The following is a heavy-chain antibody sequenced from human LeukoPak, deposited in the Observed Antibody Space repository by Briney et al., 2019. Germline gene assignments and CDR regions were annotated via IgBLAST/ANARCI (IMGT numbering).Heavy chain of an antibody. Sequence: SETLSLTCTLSGGPISRNSYYWGWIRQPPGKGLEWIGSISYSGSTYYNPSLKSRVTISVDTSKDQFSLKLISVTAADTAVYYCARECEFFGVVTGNYFDPWGQGTQVTVSS. J-gene: IGHJ5*02. V-gene: IGHV4-39*07. CDR2: ISYSGST. D-gene: IGHD3-3*01. CDR1: GGPISRNSYY. CDR3: ARECEFFGVVTGNYFDP.